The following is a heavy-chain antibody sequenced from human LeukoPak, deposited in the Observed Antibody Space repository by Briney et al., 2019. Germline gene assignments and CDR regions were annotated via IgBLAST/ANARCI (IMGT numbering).Heavy chain of an antibody. V-gene: IGHV3-21*01. CDR3: ARDIVGGVIDY. D-gene: IGHD1-26*01. J-gene: IGHJ4*02. CDR2: ISSSSTYM. CDR1: GFTFSTYT. Sequence: SGGSLRLSCAASGFTFSTYTMNWVRQAPGKGLEWVPSISSSSTYMYYVDSVKGRFTISRDNAKSSLYLQMNSLRAEDTAMYYCARDIVGGVIDYWGQGTLVTVSS.